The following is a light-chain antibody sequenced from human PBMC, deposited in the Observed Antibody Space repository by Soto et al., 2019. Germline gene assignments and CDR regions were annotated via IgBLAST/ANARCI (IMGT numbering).Light chain of an antibody. CDR3: QQYDTYWT. CDR1: QNIGSW. Sequence: DIQMTQSTSTLSASVGDRVTITCRASQNIGSWLAWYQQKAGKAPNLLIFRASSLESGVPSRFSGSGSGTEFTLTISSLQPDDFATYYCQQYDTYWTFGQGTKVEIK. V-gene: IGKV1-5*03. J-gene: IGKJ1*01. CDR2: RAS.